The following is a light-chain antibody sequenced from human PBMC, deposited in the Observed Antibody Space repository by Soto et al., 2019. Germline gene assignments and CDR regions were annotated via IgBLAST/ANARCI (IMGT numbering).Light chain of an antibody. J-gene: IGLJ1*01. Sequence: QSALTQPASVSGSPGQSITISCTGTSRDIGSYNYVSWYQHHPGKAPKPLIYQVTYRPSGVSTRFSGSKSGNTASLTISGLQPEDEADYYCSSNTASFTYVFGGGTKVTVL. V-gene: IGLV2-14*01. CDR3: SSNTASFTYV. CDR2: QVT. CDR1: SRDIGSYNY.